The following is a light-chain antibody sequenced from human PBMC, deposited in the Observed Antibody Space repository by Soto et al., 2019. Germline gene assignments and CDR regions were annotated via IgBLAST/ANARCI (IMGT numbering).Light chain of an antibody. Sequence: EIVLTQSPGTLSLSPGERATLSCRASQSVNSNYLGWYQQKYGQAPRLLIFGASNRATGIPDRFSGSGSGTEFTLTINSLQSEDFAVYYCQQYNNWPPITFGQGTRLEIK. CDR3: QQYNNWPPIT. J-gene: IGKJ5*01. CDR1: QSVNSN. V-gene: IGKV3D-15*01. CDR2: GAS.